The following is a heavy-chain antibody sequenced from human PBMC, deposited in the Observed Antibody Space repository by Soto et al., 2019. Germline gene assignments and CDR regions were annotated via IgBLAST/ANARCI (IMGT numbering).Heavy chain of an antibody. V-gene: IGHV4-59*11. J-gene: IGHJ5*02. Sequence: PSETLSLTCTVTGDSIKTHYWSWIRQPPGKGLEWIGYIYYSGSTLYNPSPKRRVTISVDTAKNQFSLRLNSLTAADTAVYYCASGWMAAFDTWGQGTLVTVSS. CDR1: GDSIKTHY. CDR2: IYYSGST. D-gene: IGHD2-2*03. CDR3: ASGWMAAFDT.